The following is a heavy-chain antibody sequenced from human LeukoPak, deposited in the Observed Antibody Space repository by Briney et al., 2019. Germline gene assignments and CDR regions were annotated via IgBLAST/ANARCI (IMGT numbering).Heavy chain of an antibody. J-gene: IGHJ4*02. Sequence: SETLSLTCTVSGDSISSYYWSWIRQPPGKGLEWIGYIYNSGNTYYNPSLKSRVIKSVDTSKNQFSLKLSSVTAADTAVYYCARHPFIAAHFDSWGQGTLVTVSS. CDR1: GDSISSYY. CDR3: ARHPFIAAHFDS. CDR2: IYNSGNT. V-gene: IGHV4-59*08. D-gene: IGHD6-13*01.